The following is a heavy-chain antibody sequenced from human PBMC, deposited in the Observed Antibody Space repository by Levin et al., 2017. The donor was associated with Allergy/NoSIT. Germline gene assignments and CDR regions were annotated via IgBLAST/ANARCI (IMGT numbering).Heavy chain of an antibody. Sequence: ASVKVSCAASGFTFSSYAMTWVRQAPGKGLEWVSTISGSGGNTYYADSVKGRFTISRDNSKNTLYLQMNSLRAEDTAIYYCAKVSADHYDFWSGMFDYWGQGTLVTVSS. J-gene: IGHJ4*02. CDR3: AKVSADHYDFWSGMFDY. CDR1: GFTFSSYA. V-gene: IGHV3-23*01. CDR2: ISGSGGNT. D-gene: IGHD3-3*01.